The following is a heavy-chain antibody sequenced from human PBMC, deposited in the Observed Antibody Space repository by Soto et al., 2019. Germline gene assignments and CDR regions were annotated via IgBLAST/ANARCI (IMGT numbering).Heavy chain of an antibody. V-gene: IGHV4-61*01. CDR2: VYSSGTT. Sequence: QVQLQESGPGLVKPSETLSLTCTVSGDSVNTDSYYWSWIRQPPGKGLEWIGHVYSSGTTKYNPSLDTRVTTSVDTSKNQFSLRLTSLTAADTAVYYCATSPYSTGWSRSYYFDYWGQGTLVTVSS. CDR3: ATSPYSTGWSRSYYFDY. CDR1: GDSVNTDSYY. D-gene: IGHD6-19*01. J-gene: IGHJ4*02.